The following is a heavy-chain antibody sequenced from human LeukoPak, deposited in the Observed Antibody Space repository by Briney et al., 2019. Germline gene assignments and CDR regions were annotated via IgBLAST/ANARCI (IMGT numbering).Heavy chain of an antibody. CDR1: GFTFNNYG. J-gene: IGHJ5*02. CDR3: AKDRKAAAGYNWFDP. Sequence: GGTLRLSCAASGFTFNNYGMSWVRQAPGKGLEWVSTISASGGSTYYADSVKGRFTISRDNSKNTLYLQMNSLRAEDTAVYYCAKDRKAAAGYNWFDPWGQGTLVTVSS. CDR2: ISASGGST. D-gene: IGHD6-13*01. V-gene: IGHV3-23*01.